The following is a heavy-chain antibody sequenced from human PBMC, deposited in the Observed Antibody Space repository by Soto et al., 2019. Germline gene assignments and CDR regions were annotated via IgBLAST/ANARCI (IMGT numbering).Heavy chain of an antibody. V-gene: IGHV1-18*01. CDR2: ISAYNGDT. J-gene: IGHJ6*03. D-gene: IGHD6-19*01. CDR3: ARDRGVAPPVAGNTHYYYYMDV. CDR1: GYSFTNYG. Sequence: QDQLVQSGGEVKKPGGSVKVSCKASGYSFTNYGITWVRQAPGQGFEWMGWISAYNGDTNYAQKLQGRVTMTTDASTSTAYLKLRSLRSDDTAVYYCARDRGVAPPVAGNTHYYYYMDVWGKGTTVTVSS.